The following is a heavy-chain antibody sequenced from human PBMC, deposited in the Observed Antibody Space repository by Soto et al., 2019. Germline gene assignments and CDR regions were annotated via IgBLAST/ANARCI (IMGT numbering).Heavy chain of an antibody. CDR3: ARGTVTGWFDP. V-gene: IGHV3-11*05. Sequence: QVQLVESGGGLVKPGGYLRLSCAASGFTFSDYYMSWIRQAPGKGLEWVSYISSSSSYTNYADSVKGRFTISRDNAKNSLYRKMNSLRAEDTAVYYCARGTVTGWFDPWGQGTLVTVSS. D-gene: IGHD4-17*01. CDR1: GFTFSDYY. CDR2: ISSSSSYT. J-gene: IGHJ5*02.